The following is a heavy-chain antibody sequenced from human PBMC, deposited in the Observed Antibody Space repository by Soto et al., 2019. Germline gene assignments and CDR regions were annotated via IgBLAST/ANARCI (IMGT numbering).Heavy chain of an antibody. Sequence: EVHLLESGGGLVQPGGSLRLSCAESGFTFNNYAMSWVRQAPGKGLEWVSIITGGGGATYYADSVKGRFTISRDNSKNTLDLHMDSLRAADAAVYYCAKAFIAARPGAIEAGGRDAWGQGTLVTVST. D-gene: IGHD6-25*01. J-gene: IGHJ5*02. V-gene: IGHV3-23*01. CDR1: GFTFNNYA. CDR2: ITGGGGAT. CDR3: AKAFIAARPGAIEAGGRDA.